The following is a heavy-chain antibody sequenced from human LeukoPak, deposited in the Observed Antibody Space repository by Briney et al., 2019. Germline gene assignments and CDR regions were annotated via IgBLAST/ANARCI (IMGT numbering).Heavy chain of an antibody. CDR2: INGDGSST. D-gene: IGHD7-27*01. Sequence: GGSLRLSCAASGFTFNSYWMHWVRQAPGKGLLWVSRINGDGSSTNYADSVKGRFTISRDNAKNTLYLQMSSLRAEDTAAYYCARGSGVGDYWGQGTLVTVSS. V-gene: IGHV3-74*01. CDR3: ARGSGVGDY. CDR1: GFTFNSYW. J-gene: IGHJ4*02.